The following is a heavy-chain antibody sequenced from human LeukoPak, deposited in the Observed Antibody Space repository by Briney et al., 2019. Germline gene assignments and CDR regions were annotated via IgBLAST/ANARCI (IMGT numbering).Heavy chain of an antibody. D-gene: IGHD4-17*01. J-gene: IGHJ4*02. V-gene: IGHV4-39*01. CDR3: ARSDYGVSRRFFFDY. Sequence: PSETLSLTCTVSGGSISSYYWGWIRQPPGKGLEWIGSIYYSGSTYYNPSLKSRVTISVDTSKNQFSLKLSSVTAADTAVYYCARSDYGVSRRFFFDYWGQGTLVTVSS. CDR1: GGSISSYY. CDR2: IYYSGST.